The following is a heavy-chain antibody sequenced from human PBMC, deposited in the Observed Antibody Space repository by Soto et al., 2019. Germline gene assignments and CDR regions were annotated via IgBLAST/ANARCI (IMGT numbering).Heavy chain of an antibody. CDR2: IWYDGSNK. CDR3: ASHRQLWLSEDAYDY. CDR1: GFTFSSYG. D-gene: IGHD5-18*01. V-gene: IGHV3-33*01. Sequence: GGSLRLSCAASGFTFSSYGMHWVRQAPGKGLEWVAVIWYDGSNKYYADSVKGRFTISRDNSKNTLYLQMNSLRAEDTAVYYCASHRQLWLSEDAYDYWGQGTMVTVSS. J-gene: IGHJ3*01.